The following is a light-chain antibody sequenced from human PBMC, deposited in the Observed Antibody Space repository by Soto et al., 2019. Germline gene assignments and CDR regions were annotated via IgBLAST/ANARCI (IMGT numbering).Light chain of an antibody. CDR2: GAS. J-gene: IGKJ4*01. V-gene: IGKV1-17*03. Sequence: DIQMTQSPSAMSASVGDRVTITCRASQGINNYLVWFQQKPGRVPKRLISGASRLQPGVPSRFSGSGFGTEFTLTIRSMQTEAFANYSCLHHYTFPLAFGGGTKVDIK. CDR1: QGINNY. CDR3: LHHYTFPLA.